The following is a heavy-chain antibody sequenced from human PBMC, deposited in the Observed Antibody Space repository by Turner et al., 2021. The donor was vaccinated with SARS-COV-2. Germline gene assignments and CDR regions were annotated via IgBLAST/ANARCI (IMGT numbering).Heavy chain of an antibody. V-gene: IGHV1-2*02. Sequence: QEQLVQSGAEVKTPGASVRVSCKTSGYTFTTYYTSWVRQAPGQSLEWVGWVNPNSGATNFAQKFQGRLTMTLDTSIDTTYLNLRGLRPDDTAVYFCARERTIAARPRSDGYYGMDVWGQGTTVTVSS. D-gene: IGHD6-6*01. CDR3: ARERTIAARPRSDGYYGMDV. CDR1: GYTFTTYY. J-gene: IGHJ6*02. CDR2: VNPNSGAT.